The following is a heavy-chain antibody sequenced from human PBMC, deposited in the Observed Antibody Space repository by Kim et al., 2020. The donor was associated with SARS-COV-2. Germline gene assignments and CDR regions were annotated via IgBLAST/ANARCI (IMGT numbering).Heavy chain of an antibody. V-gene: IGHV4-31*03. D-gene: IGHD1-7*01. J-gene: IGHJ4*02. CDR2: IYYIGST. CDR3: ARDQGVWNSGIFDY. Sequence: SETLSLTCTVSGGSISSGGYYWSWIRQHPGKGLEWIGYIYYIGSTYYNPSLKSRVTISVDTSKNQFSLKLSSVTAADTAVYYCARDQGVWNSGIFDYWGQGTLVTVSS. CDR1: GGSISSGGYY.